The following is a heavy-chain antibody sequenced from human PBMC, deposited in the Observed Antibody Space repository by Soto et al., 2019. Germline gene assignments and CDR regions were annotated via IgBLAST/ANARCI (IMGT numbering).Heavy chain of an antibody. Sequence: QVQLQESGPGLVKPSETLSLTCTVSGDSISTYYWSWIRQPPGKGLEWIGYIFYSGSTNYNPSLKSRVTISADTSKNQLSLKLSSVTAADTAVYYCARGAGLVDYWGQGTLVTVSS. D-gene: IGHD3-10*01. CDR2: IFYSGST. CDR3: ARGAGLVDY. J-gene: IGHJ4*02. V-gene: IGHV4-59*01. CDR1: GDSISTYY.